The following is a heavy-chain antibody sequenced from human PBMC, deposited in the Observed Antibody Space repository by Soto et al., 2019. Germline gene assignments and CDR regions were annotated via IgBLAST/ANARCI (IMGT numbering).Heavy chain of an antibody. CDR3: ARDSHYYGSGSPPGYFDY. D-gene: IGHD3-10*01. Sequence: SETLSLTCAVYGGSFSGYYWSWIRQPPGKGLEWIGEINHSGSTNYNPSLKSRVTISVDTSKNQFSLKLSSVTAADTAVYYCARDSHYYGSGSPPGYFDYWGQGTLVTVSS. V-gene: IGHV4-34*01. CDR1: GGSFSGYY. J-gene: IGHJ4*02. CDR2: INHSGST.